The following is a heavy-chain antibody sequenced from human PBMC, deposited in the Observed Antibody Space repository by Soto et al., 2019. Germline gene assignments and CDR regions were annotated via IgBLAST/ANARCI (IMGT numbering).Heavy chain of an antibody. CDR2: MNPNSGNT. CDR1: GYTFTSHD. CDR3: VREKASYGMDV. Sequence: QVQLVQSGAEVKKPGASVKVSCKASGYTFTSHDINWVRQATGQGLERMGWMNPNSGNTGYAQKLQGRVTMTRNTSISTAYMELCSLRSEDTAVYYCVREKASYGMDVWGQGTTVTVSS. V-gene: IGHV1-8*01. J-gene: IGHJ6*02.